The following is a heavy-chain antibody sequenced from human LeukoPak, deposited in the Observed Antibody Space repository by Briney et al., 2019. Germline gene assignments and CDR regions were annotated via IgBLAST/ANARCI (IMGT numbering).Heavy chain of an antibody. D-gene: IGHD2-2*01. V-gene: IGHV3-48*01. J-gene: IGHJ4*02. CDR2: ISSSSSTT. CDR3: AREYCSSTSCLYDY. CDR1: GFTFSSYS. Sequence: GGSLRLSCAASGFTFSSYSMNWVRQAPGKGLEWVSYISSSSSTTYYADSVKGRFTISRDKAKNSLYLQMNSLRAEDTALYCCAREYCSSTSCLYDYWGQGTLVTVPS.